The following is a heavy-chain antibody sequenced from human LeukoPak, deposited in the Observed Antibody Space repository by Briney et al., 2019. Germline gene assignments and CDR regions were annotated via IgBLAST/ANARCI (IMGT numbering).Heavy chain of an antibody. V-gene: IGHV5-51*01. CDR3: ARQAYGSGNHCFDY. CDR1: GYSFTSHW. D-gene: IGHD3-10*01. Sequence: GESLKISCKGSGYSFTSHWIGWVRQMPGKGLEWMGIIYPGDSDTRYSPSFQGQVIISADKSINTAYLQWSSLKASDTAMYYCARQAYGSGNHCFDYWGQGTLVTVSS. CDR2: IYPGDSDT. J-gene: IGHJ4*02.